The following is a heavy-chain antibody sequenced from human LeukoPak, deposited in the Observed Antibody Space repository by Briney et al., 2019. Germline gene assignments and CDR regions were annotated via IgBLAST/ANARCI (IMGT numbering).Heavy chain of an antibody. CDR3: ASQPARYDSSGYFDY. Sequence: SETLSLTCTVSGGSISSGGYYWSRIRQHPGKGLEWIGYIYYSGSTYYNPSLKSRVTISVDTSKNQFSLKLSSVTAADAAVYYCASQPARYDSSGYFDYWGQGTLVTVSS. V-gene: IGHV4-31*03. CDR2: IYYSGST. J-gene: IGHJ4*02. D-gene: IGHD3-22*01. CDR1: GGSISSGGYY.